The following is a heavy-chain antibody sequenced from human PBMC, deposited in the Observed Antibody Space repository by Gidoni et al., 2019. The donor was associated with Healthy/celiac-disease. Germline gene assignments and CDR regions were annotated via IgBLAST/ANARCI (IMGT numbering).Heavy chain of an antibody. J-gene: IGHJ6*03. V-gene: IGHV1-3*01. CDR2: INAGNGNT. CDR1: GYTFTSYA. D-gene: IGHD4-17*01. CDR3: ARSDRFRVTTFYMDV. Sequence: QVQLVQSGAEVKKPEASVKVSCKASGYTFTSYAMHWVRQAPGQRLEWMGWINAGNGNTKYSQKFQGRVTITRDTSASTAYMELSSLRSEDTAVYYCARSDRFRVTTFYMDVWGKGTTVTVSS.